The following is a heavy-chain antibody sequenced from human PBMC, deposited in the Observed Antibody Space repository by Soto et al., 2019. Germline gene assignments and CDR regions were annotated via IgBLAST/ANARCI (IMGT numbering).Heavy chain of an antibody. D-gene: IGHD3-3*01. CDR3: ARVLGPLENFYYYYGMDV. V-gene: IGHV1-2*04. CDR2: INPNSGGT. Sequence: ASVKVSCKASGYTFTGYYMHWVRQAPGQGLEWMGWINPNSGGTNYAQKFQGWVTMTRDTSMSTAYMELSRLRSDDTAVYYCARVLGPLENFYYYYGMDVWGQGTTVTVSS. J-gene: IGHJ6*02. CDR1: GYTFTGYY.